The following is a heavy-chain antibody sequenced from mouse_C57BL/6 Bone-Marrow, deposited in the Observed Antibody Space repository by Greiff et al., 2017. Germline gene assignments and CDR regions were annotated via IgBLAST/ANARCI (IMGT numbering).Heavy chain of an antibody. Sequence: QVQLKESGPGLVQPSQSLSITCTVSGFSLPRYGVHWVRQSPGKGLEWLGVIWSGGSTDYTAAFISRLCISKDNSKSHVFCKMNRLQADDTSIYYGAISLSGFDDWGQGTTLTVSS. CDR3: AISLSGFDD. CDR1: GFSLPRYG. V-gene: IGHV2-2*01. D-gene: IGHD3-1*01. CDR2: IWSGGST. J-gene: IGHJ2*01.